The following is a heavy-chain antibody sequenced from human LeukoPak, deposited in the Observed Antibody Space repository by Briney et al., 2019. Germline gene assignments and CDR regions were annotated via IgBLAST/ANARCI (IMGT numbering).Heavy chain of an antibody. CDR3: AGGRVGQFLDY. J-gene: IGHJ4*02. V-gene: IGHV3-11*03. D-gene: IGHD3-16*01. CDR2: ISSSSSYI. Sequence: GGSLRLPCAASGFTLSDYYMSWVRQAAGKGLEWVSYISSSSSYITYADSVKGRFTRTRDNTKNSLYLQMNSLRVEDTAVYDCAGGRVGQFLDYWGQGTLVTVSS. CDR1: GFTLSDYY.